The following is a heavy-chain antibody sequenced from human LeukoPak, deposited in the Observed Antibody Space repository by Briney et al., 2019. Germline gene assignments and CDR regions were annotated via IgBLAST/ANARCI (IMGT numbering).Heavy chain of an antibody. CDR3: ARSARLMKGVVEVTALDD. Sequence: GGSLRLSCAASGFTFRSYEMNWVRQAPGKGLEWIAYLSSSGSAFSYADSVKGRFTIARDNAKNSVYLEMNSLRADDTAVYYCARSARLMKGVVEVTALDDWGQGTLVTVSS. J-gene: IGHJ4*02. CDR2: LSSSGSAF. D-gene: IGHD3-3*01. CDR1: GFTFRSYE. V-gene: IGHV3-48*03.